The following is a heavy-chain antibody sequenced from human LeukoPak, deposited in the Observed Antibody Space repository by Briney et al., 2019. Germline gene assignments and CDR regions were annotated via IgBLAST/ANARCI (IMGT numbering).Heavy chain of an antibody. CDR3: ANSRLVIAAGRIAY. CDR2: LRSDGGSS. D-gene: IGHD6-13*01. J-gene: IGHJ4*02. V-gene: IGHV3-74*01. CDR1: GFTFSTYFW. Sequence: GGSLRLSCAASGFTFSTYFWMHWVRQAPGKGLVWVSRLRSDGGSSAYADSVKGRFAISRDNSKNTLYLQMNSLRAEDTAVYYCANSRLVIAAGRIAYWGQGTLVTVSS.